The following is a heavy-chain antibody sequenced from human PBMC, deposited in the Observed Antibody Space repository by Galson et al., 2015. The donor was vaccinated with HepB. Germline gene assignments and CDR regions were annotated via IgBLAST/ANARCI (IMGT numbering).Heavy chain of an antibody. CDR3: ARGLYCGGDCYSAYDY. CDR1: GYTFTSYY. V-gene: IGHV1-46*03. CDR2: INPSGGST. J-gene: IGHJ4*02. D-gene: IGHD2-21*02. Sequence: SVKVSCKASGYTFTSYYMHWVRQAPGQGLEWMGIINPSGGSTSYAQKFQGRVTMTRDTSTSTVYMELSSLRSEDTAVYYCARGLYCGGDCYSAYDYWGQVTLVTASS.